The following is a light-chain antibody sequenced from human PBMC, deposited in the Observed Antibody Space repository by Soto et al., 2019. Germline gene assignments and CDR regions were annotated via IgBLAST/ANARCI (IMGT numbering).Light chain of an antibody. CDR2: GAS. V-gene: IGKV3-15*01. J-gene: IGKJ1*01. Sequence: EIVMTQSPATLSLSPGERATLSCGAKQSVSSNLAWYQQKPGQAPRLLIYGASTRATGIPARFSGSGSGTEFTLTISGLQSEDFAVYYCQQYNNWPWTFGQGTKVDI. CDR1: QSVSSN. CDR3: QQYNNWPWT.